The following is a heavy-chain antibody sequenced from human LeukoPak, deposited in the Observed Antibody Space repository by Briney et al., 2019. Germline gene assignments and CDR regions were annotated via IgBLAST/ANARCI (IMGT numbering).Heavy chain of an antibody. CDR1: GGSISSGSYY. J-gene: IGHJ5*02. CDR2: IYTSGST. V-gene: IGHV4-61*02. D-gene: IGHD6-19*01. Sequence: SETLSLTCTVSGGSISSGSYYWSWIRQPAGEGLEWIGRIYTSGSTNYNPSLKSRVTISVDTSKNQFSLKLSSVTAADTAVYYCARDRSSGWYPTGNWFDPWGQGTLVTVSS. CDR3: ARDRSSGWYPTGNWFDP.